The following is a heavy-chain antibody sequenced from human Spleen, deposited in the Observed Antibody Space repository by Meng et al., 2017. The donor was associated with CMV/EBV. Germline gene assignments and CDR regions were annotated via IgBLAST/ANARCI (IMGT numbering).Heavy chain of an antibody. CDR3: AREVPSDFWSGFSSNWLDP. V-gene: IGHV4-39*07. CDR1: SRNHY. D-gene: IGHD3-3*01. Sequence: SRNHYWAWIRQPPGKGLEWIGNIYYSGTPSYSPSLKSRVTISIDTSKNQFSLKVNSVTAADTAVYYCAREVPSDFWSGFSSNWLDPWGQGTLVTVSS. CDR2: IYYSGTP. J-gene: IGHJ5*02.